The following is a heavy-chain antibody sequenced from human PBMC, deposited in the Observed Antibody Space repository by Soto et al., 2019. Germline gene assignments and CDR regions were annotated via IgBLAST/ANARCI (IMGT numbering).Heavy chain of an antibody. Sequence: EVQLLESGGGLVQPGGSLRLSCAASGFTFSTYAMTWVRQAPGKGLAWLSSISGSGSTYYADSVKGRFTISRDNSKNTLYLQMNSLRAEDTAVYYCAKVISTSGSSLWGRGTLVTFSS. CDR2: ISGSGST. CDR1: GFTFSTYA. CDR3: AKVISTSGSSL. J-gene: IGHJ4*02. V-gene: IGHV3-23*01. D-gene: IGHD3-10*01.